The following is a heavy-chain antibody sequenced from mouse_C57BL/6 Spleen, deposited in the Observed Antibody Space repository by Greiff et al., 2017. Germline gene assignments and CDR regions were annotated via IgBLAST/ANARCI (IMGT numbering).Heavy chain of an antibody. D-gene: IGHD1-1*01. CDR1: GYTFTDYE. Sequence: VKLVESGAELVRPGASVTLSCKASGYTFTDYEMHWVKQTPVHGLEWIGAIDPETGGTAYTQKFKGKAILTADKSSSTAYMELRSLTSEDAAVYYCTRCPQYYGSSYWYFDVWGTGTTVTVSS. V-gene: IGHV1-15*01. CDR2: IDPETGGT. CDR3: TRCPQYYGSSYWYFDV. J-gene: IGHJ1*03.